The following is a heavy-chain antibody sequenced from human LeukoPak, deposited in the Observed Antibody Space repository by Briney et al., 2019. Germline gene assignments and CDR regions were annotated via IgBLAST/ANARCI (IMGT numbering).Heavy chain of an antibody. J-gene: IGHJ4*02. CDR3: ARGPQWLNY. Sequence: SQTLSLTCAVSGDSVSSDSATWNWIRQSPSRGLEWLGRAYYRSKWYSAYAVSVKSRISINSDTSKNQFSLQLNSVTPEDTAIYYCARGPQWLNYWGQGTLVTVSS. CDR2: AYYRSKWYS. D-gene: IGHD6-19*01. V-gene: IGHV6-1*01. CDR1: GDSVSSDSAT.